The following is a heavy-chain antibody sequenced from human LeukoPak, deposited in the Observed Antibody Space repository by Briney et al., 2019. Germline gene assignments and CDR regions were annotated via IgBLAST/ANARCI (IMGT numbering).Heavy chain of an antibody. CDR2: IYYSGST. J-gene: IGHJ4*02. D-gene: IGHD6-19*01. CDR3: ARGHSWWYSSGSAVDY. Sequence: SETLSLTCTVSGGSISSYYWSWIRQPPGKGLEWVGYIYYSGSTNYNPSLKSRVTISVDTSKNQFSLKLISVTAADTAVYYCARGHSWWYSSGSAVDYWGQGPLVTVSS. CDR1: GGSISSYY. V-gene: IGHV4-59*12.